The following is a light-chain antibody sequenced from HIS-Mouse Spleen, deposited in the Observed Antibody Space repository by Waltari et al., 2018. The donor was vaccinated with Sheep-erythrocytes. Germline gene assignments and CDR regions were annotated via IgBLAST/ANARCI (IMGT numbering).Light chain of an antibody. CDR3: CSYAGSSTPWV. Sequence: QSALTQPASVSGSPGQSITISCTGTSSDVGSYNLVSWYQQHPGKAPKLMIYEGSKRPSGFLNRFSGSKSGNTASLTIAGLQAEDEADYYCCSYAGSSTPWVFGGGTKLTVL. CDR2: EGS. CDR1: SSDVGSYNL. J-gene: IGLJ3*02. V-gene: IGLV2-23*01.